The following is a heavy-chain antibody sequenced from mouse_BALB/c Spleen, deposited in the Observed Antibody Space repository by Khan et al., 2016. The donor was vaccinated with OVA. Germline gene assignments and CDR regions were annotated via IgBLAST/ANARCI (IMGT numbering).Heavy chain of an antibody. Sequence: EVQLVESGGGLVQPGGSRKLSCAASGFTFSDYGMAWVRQAPGKGPEWVAFISSLAYTIYYADTVTGRFTIPSANAKNTLYLEMSSLRSEDTAMYYCARGRAWFAYWGQGTLVTVSA. CDR1: GFTFSDYG. CDR3: ARGRAWFAY. CDR2: ISSLAYTI. V-gene: IGHV5-15*02. J-gene: IGHJ3*01.